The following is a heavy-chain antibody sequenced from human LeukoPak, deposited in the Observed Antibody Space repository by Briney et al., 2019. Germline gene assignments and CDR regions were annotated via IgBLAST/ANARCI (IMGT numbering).Heavy chain of an antibody. V-gene: IGHV4-59*12. J-gene: IGHJ4*02. CDR2: IYHIGTT. CDR1: GGSISSYY. D-gene: IGHD3-16*02. Sequence: SETLSLTCTVSGGSISSYYWSWIRQPPGKGLEWIGDIYHIGTTYYSPSLKSRVTISVDTSKNQVSLKLISVTAADTAVYYCAREFCRSTNRYRCFDNWGPGTLVTVSS. CDR3: AREFCRSTNRYRCFDN.